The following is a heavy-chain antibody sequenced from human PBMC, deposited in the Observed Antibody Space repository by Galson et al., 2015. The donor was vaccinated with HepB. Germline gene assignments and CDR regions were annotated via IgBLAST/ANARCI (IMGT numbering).Heavy chain of an antibody. J-gene: IGHJ4*02. CDR2: ISPYNGNT. D-gene: IGHD6-13*01. Sequence: SVKVSCTASGYIFNDYGISWVRQAPGQGLELMGWISPYNGNTNYAQKFQDRVTMTTDTSTSTVYMELRSLRSDDTAVYYCARVAGGCDQWGQGTLVTVSS. CDR3: ARVAGGCDQ. CDR1: GYIFNDYG. V-gene: IGHV1-18*01.